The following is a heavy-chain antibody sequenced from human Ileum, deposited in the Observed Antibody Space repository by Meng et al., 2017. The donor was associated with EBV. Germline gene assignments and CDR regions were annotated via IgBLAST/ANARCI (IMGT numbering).Heavy chain of an antibody. D-gene: IGHD1-26*01. V-gene: IGHV4-61*01. CDR3: ARGYSYSYYFYFDY. J-gene: IGHJ4*02. CDR2: VHHTGAT. CDR1: GGSVTSCTYY. Sequence: QGPVQESGPGLLKPADTLSLPCTGSGGSVTSCTYYWRWLRQPPGSRLEFIGYVHHTGATNYNPSLVRRATVSVDTSKSQFSLHLTSVTAADTAVYYCARGYSYSYYFYFDYWGQGSLVTVSS.